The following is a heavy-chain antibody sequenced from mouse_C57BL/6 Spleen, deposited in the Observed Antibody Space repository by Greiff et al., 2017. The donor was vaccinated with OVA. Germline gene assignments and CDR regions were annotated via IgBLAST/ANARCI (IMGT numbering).Heavy chain of an antibody. V-gene: IGHV5-6*02. J-gene: IGHJ3*01. Sequence: EVKLVESGGDLVKPGGSLKLSCAASGFTFSSYGMSWVRQTPDKRLEWVATISSGGSYTYYPDSVKGRFTISRDNAKNTLYLQMSSLKSEDTAMYYCARQGLNGAWFAYWGQGTLVTVSA. CDR3: ARQGLNGAWFAY. CDR2: ISSGGSYT. CDR1: GFTFSSYG. D-gene: IGHD2-4*01.